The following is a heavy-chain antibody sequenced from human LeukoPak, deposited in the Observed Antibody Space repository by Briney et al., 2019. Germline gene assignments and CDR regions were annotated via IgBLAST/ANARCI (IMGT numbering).Heavy chain of an antibody. CDR2: IRSKANNYAT. D-gene: IGHD5-12*01. J-gene: IGHJ6*02. CDR1: GFTFSGSA. V-gene: IGHV3-73*01. CDR3: TSRSGNSYYDYYYYYGMDV. Sequence: GGSLRLSCAASGFTFSGSAMHWVRQASGKGLEWVGRIRSKANNYATAYAASVKGRFTISRDDLRNTAYMQMNSLKTEDTAVYYCTSRSGNSYYDYYYYYGMDVWGQGTTVTVSS.